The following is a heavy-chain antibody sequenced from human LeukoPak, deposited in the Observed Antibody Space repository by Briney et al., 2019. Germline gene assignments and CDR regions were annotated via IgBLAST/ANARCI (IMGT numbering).Heavy chain of an antibody. CDR3: ARGHRYYGMDV. CDR1: GGSFSGYY. J-gene: IGHJ6*04. Sequence: SETLSLTCTVYGGSFSGYYWSWIRQPPGKGLEWIGEINHSGSTNYNPSLKSRVTISVDTSKNQFSLKLSSVTAADTAVYYCARGHRYYGMDVWGKGTTVTVSS. V-gene: IGHV4-34*01. CDR2: INHSGST.